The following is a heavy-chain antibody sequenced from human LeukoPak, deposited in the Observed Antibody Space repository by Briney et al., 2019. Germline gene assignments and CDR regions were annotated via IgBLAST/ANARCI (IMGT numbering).Heavy chain of an antibody. CDR1: GGSISSSSYY. CDR3: AREGGDRGGYYFDY. V-gene: IGHV4-39*07. Sequence: PSETLSLTCTVSGGSISSSSYYWGWIRQPPGKGLEWIGSIYYSGSTNYNPSLKSRVTISVDTSKNQFSLKLSSVTAADTAVYYCAREGGDRGGYYFDYWGQGTLVTVSS. D-gene: IGHD1-26*01. J-gene: IGHJ4*02. CDR2: IYYSGST.